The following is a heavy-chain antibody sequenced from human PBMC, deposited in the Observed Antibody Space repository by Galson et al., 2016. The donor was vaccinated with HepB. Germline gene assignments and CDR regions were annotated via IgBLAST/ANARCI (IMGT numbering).Heavy chain of an antibody. D-gene: IGHD3-16*01. CDR1: GGSVRSSSSF. CDR2: IYYSGRA. J-gene: IGHJ4*02. V-gene: IGHV4-39*01. CDR3: ASLPYDYADY. Sequence: SETLSLTCTVSGGSVRSSSSFWGWIRQPPGKKLEWIGSIYYSGRASYNPSLKSRLTMSVDTSKNQFFLKLRSVAAADTAVYYCASLPYDYADYWGQGTLVTVSS.